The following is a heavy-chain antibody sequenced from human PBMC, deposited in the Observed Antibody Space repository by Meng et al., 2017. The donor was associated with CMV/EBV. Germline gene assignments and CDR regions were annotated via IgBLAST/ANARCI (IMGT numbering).Heavy chain of an antibody. CDR3: ARFHYYYGMDV. J-gene: IGHJ6*02. CDR2: TRNKANSYTT. Sequence: GESLKISCAASGFTFSSYGMHWVRQAPGKGLEWVGRTRNKANSYTTEYAASVKGRFTISRDDSKNSLYLQMNSLKTEDTAVYYCARFHYYYGMDVWGQGTTVTVSS. CDR1: GFTFSSYG. V-gene: IGHV3-72*01.